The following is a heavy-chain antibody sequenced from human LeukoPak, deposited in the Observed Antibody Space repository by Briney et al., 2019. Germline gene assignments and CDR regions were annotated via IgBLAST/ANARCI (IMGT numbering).Heavy chain of an antibody. CDR3: ARDPSYDSSGYPAYYFDY. CDR1: GFTFSSYG. J-gene: IGHJ4*02. CDR2: IWYDGSNK. Sequence: GGSLRLSCAASGFTFSSYGMHWVRQAPGKGLEWVAVIWYDGSNKYYADSVKGRFTISRDNSKNTLYLQMNSLRAEDTAVYYCARDPSYDSSGYPAYYFDYWGQGTLVTVSS. D-gene: IGHD3-22*01. V-gene: IGHV3-33*08.